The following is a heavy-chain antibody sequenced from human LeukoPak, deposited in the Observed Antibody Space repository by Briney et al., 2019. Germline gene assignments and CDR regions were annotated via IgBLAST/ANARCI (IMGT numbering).Heavy chain of an antibody. CDR2: TIPIFGTA. V-gene: IGHV1-69*05. D-gene: IGHD3-10*01. CDR1: GGTFSSYA. Sequence: ASVKVSCKASGGTFSSYAISWVRQAPGQGLEWMGGTIPIFGTANYAQKFQGRVTITTDESTSTAYMELSSLRSEDTAVYYGAKVGDYYGSGKYSNFDYWGQGTLVTVSS. CDR3: AKVGDYYGSGKYSNFDY. J-gene: IGHJ4*02.